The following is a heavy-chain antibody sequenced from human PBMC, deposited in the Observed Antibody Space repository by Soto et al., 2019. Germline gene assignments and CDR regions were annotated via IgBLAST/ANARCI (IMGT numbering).Heavy chain of an antibody. CDR3: ARDSCSSTSCYIGNWFDP. CDR2: INAGNGNT. CDR1: GYTFNSYA. D-gene: IGHD2-2*02. Sequence: ASVQVSCKASGYTFNSYAMNWVRQAPGQRLEWMGWINAGNGNTKYSQKFQGRVTITRDTSASTAYMELSSLRSEDTAVYYCARDSCSSTSCYIGNWFDPWGQGTLVTVSS. V-gene: IGHV1-3*01. J-gene: IGHJ5*02.